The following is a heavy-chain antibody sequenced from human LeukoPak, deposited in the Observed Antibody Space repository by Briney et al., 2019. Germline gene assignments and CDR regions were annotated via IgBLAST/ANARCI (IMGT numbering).Heavy chain of an antibody. CDR2: INPNSGGT. CDR1: GYTFTGYY. J-gene: IGHJ4*02. Sequence: GASVKVSCKASGYTFTGYYMHWVRQAPGQGLEWMGWINPNSGGTNYAQKFQGRVTMTTDTSISTAYMELSRLRSDDTAVYYCARGGIWSGYYAFDYWGQGTLVTVSS. CDR3: ARGGIWSGYYAFDY. V-gene: IGHV1-2*02. D-gene: IGHD3-3*01.